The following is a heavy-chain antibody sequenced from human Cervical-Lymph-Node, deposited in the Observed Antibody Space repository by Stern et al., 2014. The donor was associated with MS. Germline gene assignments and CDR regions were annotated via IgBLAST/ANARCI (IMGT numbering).Heavy chain of an antibody. Sequence: VQLVQSGSELKKPGASVKVSCKASGYTFTRYAVHWVRQAPGQGLEWMGWINTNTGNPTYAQGFTGRVVFSMDTSVSTTYMQISRLEDEERTGLYCARGDIVEVVVATAFGDSYGMDVWGQGTPVTVSS. V-gene: IGHV7-4-1*02. CDR1: GYTFTRYA. D-gene: IGHD2-15*01. CDR2: INTNTGNP. J-gene: IGHJ6*02. CDR3: ARGDIVEVVVATAFGDSYGMDV.